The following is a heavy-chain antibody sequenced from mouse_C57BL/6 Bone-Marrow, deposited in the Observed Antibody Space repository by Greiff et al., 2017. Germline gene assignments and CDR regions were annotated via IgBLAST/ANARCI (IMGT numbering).Heavy chain of an antibody. V-gene: IGHV5-4*03. CDR3: ARAVLYYCDY. D-gene: IGHD3-3*01. Sequence: EVKLVESGGGLVKPGGSLTLSCAASGFTFSSYAMSWVRQTPEKRLEWVATISDGGSYTYYPDNVKGRFTISRDNAKNNLYLQMSHLKSEDTAMYYCARAVLYYCDYWGQGTTRTVSS. CDR1: GFTFSSYA. J-gene: IGHJ2*01. CDR2: ISDGGSYT.